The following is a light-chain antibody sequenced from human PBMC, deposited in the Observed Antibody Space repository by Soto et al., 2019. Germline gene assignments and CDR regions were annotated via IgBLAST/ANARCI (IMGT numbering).Light chain of an antibody. J-gene: IGLJ2*01. V-gene: IGLV4-69*01. CDR3: QTWGTGIQV. Sequence: QLVLTQSPSASASLGASVKLTCTLSSGHSSYAIAWHQQQPEKGPRYLMKVNSDGSHTKGDGIPDRFSGSTSGAERYLTISSLQSEDEADYYCQTWGTGIQVFGGGTKLIVL. CDR1: SGHSSYA. CDR2: VNSDGSH.